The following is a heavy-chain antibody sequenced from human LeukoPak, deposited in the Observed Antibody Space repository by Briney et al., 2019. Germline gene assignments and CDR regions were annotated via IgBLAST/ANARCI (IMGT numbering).Heavy chain of an antibody. CDR1: GFTFSSYE. V-gene: IGHV3-7*01. Sequence: QPGGSLRLSCAASGFTFSSYEMNWVRQAPGKGLEWVANIKQDGSEKYYVDSVKGRFTISRDNAKNSLYLQMNSLRAEDTAVYYCARGGGDIFGYWGQGTLVTVSS. CDR2: IKQDGSEK. CDR3: ARGGGDIFGY. J-gene: IGHJ4*02. D-gene: IGHD3-3*01.